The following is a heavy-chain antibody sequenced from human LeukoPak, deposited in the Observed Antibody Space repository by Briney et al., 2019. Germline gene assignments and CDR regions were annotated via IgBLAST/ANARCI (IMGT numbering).Heavy chain of an antibody. D-gene: IGHD6-13*01. Sequence: GGSLRLSCAASGFTFSSYAMSWVRQALGKGLEWVSAISGSGGSTYYADSVKGRFSISRDNSKNTLYLQMNSLRAEDTAVYYCAKDRDSSWFEGDYWGQGTLVTVSS. J-gene: IGHJ4*02. CDR3: AKDRDSSWFEGDY. CDR2: ISGSGGST. V-gene: IGHV3-23*01. CDR1: GFTFSSYA.